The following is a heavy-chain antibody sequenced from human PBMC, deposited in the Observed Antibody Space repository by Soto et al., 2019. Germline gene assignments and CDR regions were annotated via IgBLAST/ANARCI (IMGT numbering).Heavy chain of an antibody. CDR3: ARADSNLYYYYYGMDV. CDR2: IYHSGST. Sequence: LSLTCAVSGGSISSSNWWSWVRQPPGKGLEWIGEIYHSGSTNYNPSLKSRVTISVDKSKNQFSLKLSSVTAADTAVYYCARADSNLYYYYYGMDVWGQGTTVTVSS. CDR1: GGSISSSNW. D-gene: IGHD4-4*01. V-gene: IGHV4-4*02. J-gene: IGHJ6*02.